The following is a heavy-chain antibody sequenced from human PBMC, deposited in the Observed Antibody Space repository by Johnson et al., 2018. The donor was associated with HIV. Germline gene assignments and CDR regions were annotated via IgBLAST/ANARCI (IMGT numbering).Heavy chain of an antibody. V-gene: IGHV3-30-3*01. J-gene: IGHJ3*02. CDR2: ISYDGSNK. D-gene: IGHD2-2*01. Sequence: QVQLVEYGGGVVQPGRSLRLSCAASGFTFSSYAMHWVRQAPGKGLEWVAVISYDGSNKYYADSVKGRFTISRDNSKNTLYLQMNSLRAEDTAVYYCARLYCSSTSCYEGGGDAFDIWGQGTMVTVSS. CDR3: ARLYCSSTSCYEGGGDAFDI. CDR1: GFTFSSYA.